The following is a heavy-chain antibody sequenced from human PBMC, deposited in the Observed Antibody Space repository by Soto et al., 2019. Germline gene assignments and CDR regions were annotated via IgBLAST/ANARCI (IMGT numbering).Heavy chain of an antibody. J-gene: IGHJ4*02. CDR3: ARVSPRIADRTFTNYPVGY. CDR1: GFTFSSYA. CDR2: ISYDGSNK. V-gene: IGHV3-30-3*01. Sequence: GGSLRLSCAASGFTFSSYAMHWVRQAPGKGLEWVAVISYDGSNKYYADSVKGRFTISRDNSKNTLYLQMNSLRAEDTAVYYCARVSPRIADRTFTNYPVGYWGQGTLVTVSS. D-gene: IGHD6-6*01.